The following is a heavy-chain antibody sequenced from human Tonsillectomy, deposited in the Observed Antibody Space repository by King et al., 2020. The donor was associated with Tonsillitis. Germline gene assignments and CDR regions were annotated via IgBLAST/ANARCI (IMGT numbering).Heavy chain of an antibody. V-gene: IGHV4-31*03. CDR3: ARVHQQQIYYYYMDV. CDR2: ISYIGST. Sequence: QLQESGPGLVKPSQTLSLTCTVSGGSISSGDNYWSWIRQYPGEGLECIGYISYIGSTYYNPSLKSRVTISVDRSQNQIFLKLSSLTAADTAVYYCARVHQQQIYYYYMDVWGKGTTVTVSS. D-gene: IGHD6-13*01. CDR1: GGSISSGDNY. J-gene: IGHJ6*03.